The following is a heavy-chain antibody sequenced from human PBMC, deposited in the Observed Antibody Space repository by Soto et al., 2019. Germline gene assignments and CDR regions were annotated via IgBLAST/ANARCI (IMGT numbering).Heavy chain of an antibody. D-gene: IGHD1-20*01. J-gene: IGHJ3*02. Sequence: GGSLRLSCAASGFTFSSYGMHWVRQAPGKGLEWVAVIWYDGSNKYYADSVKGRFTISRDNSKNTLYLQMNSLRAEDTAVYYCASSGEVDNWNDVGAFDIWGQGTMVTVSS. CDR3: ASSGEVDNWNDVGAFDI. CDR2: IWYDGSNK. CDR1: GFTFSSYG. V-gene: IGHV3-33*01.